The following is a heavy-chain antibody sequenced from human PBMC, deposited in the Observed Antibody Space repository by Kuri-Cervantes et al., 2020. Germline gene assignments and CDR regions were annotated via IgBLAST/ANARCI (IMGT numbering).Heavy chain of an antibody. CDR2: IYYSGST. Sequence: SETLSLTCTVSGGSISSSSYYWGWIRQPPGKGLEWIGSIYYSGSTYYNPSLKSRVTISVDRSKNQFSLKLSSVTAADTAVYYCTTERADYDYVWGSPPRWGGMDVWGQGTTVTVSS. CDR1: GGSISSSSYY. CDR3: TTERADYDYVWGSPPRWGGMDV. J-gene: IGHJ6*02. D-gene: IGHD3-16*01. V-gene: IGHV4-39*07.